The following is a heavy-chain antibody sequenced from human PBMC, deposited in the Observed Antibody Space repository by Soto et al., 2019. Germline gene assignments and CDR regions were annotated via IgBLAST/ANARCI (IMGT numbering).Heavy chain of an antibody. CDR2: INSDGSST. J-gene: IGHJ4*02. CDR1: GFTFSSYW. Sequence: GGSLRLSCAASGFTFSSYWMHWVRQAPGKGLVWVSRINSDGSSTSYADSVKGRFTISRDNAKNTLYLQMNSLRAEDTAVYYCARGGSYYDILTGRIPPHYWGQGTLVTVSS. V-gene: IGHV3-74*01. D-gene: IGHD3-9*01. CDR3: ARGGSYYDILTGRIPPHY.